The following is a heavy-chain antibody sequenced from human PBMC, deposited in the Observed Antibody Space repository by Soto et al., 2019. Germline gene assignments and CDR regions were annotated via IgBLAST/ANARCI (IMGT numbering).Heavy chain of an antibody. V-gene: IGHV5-51*01. D-gene: IGHD5-12*01. CDR2: IYPGDSDT. CDR3: VRGPNSAYSYFDH. J-gene: IGHJ4*02. CDR1: GYSFTSYW. Sequence: GESLKISCKGSGYSFTSYWIGWVRQMPGKGLEWMGIIYPGDSDTRYSPSFQGQVTISADKSISTAYLQWSSLKASDSGVYSCVRGPNSAYSYFDHWGPGTMVTVSS.